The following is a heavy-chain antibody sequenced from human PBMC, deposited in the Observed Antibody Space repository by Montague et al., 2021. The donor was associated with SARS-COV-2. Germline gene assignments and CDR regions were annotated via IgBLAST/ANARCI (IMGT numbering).Heavy chain of an antibody. CDR3: ARDIAVTGLSDY. CDR2: ISISGST. V-gene: IGHV4-61*02. CDR1: GGSISSGSYY. J-gene: IGHJ4*02. D-gene: IGHD6-19*01. Sequence: TLSLTCTVSGGSISSGSYYWSWIRQPAGKGLEWIGRISISGSTNYNPSLKSRVTISVDTSKNQFSLKPSSVTAADTAVYYCARDIAVTGLSDYWGQGTLVTVSS.